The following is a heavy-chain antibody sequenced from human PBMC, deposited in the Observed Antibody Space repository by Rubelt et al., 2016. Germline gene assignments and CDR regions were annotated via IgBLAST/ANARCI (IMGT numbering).Heavy chain of an antibody. Sequence: QLQLQESGPGLVKPSETLSLTCTVSGGSISSSSYYWGWIRQPPGQGLEWIGSIYYSGSTNYNPSLKSRVTISVDKYKNQVSLKLSSVTAADTAVYYCACTQRRAARRWGQGTLVTVSS. CDR1: GGSISSSSYY. D-gene: IGHD6-6*01. CDR3: ACTQRRAARR. J-gene: IGHJ4*02. CDR2: IYYSGST. V-gene: IGHV4-39*07.